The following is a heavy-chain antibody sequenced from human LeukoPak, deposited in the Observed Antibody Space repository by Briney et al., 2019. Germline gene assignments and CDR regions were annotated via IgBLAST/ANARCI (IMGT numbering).Heavy chain of an antibody. D-gene: IGHD5-12*01. Sequence: PGGSLRLSWAVSGFTESSLEMIWVRQAPGKGLEWISYISRSGTVKFYAASVEGRFTISRGNAKNSLHLQMNSLRAEDTAVYYVPRDWLRLDHWAQGTLVTVSS. V-gene: IGHV3-48*03. CDR2: ISRSGTVK. CDR3: PRDWLRLDH. J-gene: IGHJ4*02. CDR1: GFTESSLE.